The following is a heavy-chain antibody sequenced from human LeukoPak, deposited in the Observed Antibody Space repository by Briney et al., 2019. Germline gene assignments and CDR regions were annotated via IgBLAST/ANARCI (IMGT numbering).Heavy chain of an antibody. V-gene: IGHV1-8*01. CDR1: GYTFTSYD. D-gene: IGHD6-6*01. J-gene: IGHJ5*02. Sequence: ASVKVSCKASGYTFTSYDINWVRQATGQGLEWMGWMNPNSGNTGYAQNFQGRVTMTEDTSTDTAYMELSSLRSEDTAVYYCATVKGSSGWFDPWGQGTLVAVSS. CDR3: ATVKGSSGWFDP. CDR2: MNPNSGNT.